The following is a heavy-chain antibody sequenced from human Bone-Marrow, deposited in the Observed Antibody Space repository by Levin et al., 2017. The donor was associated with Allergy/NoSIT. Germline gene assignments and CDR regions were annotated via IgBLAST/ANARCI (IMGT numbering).Heavy chain of an antibody. CDR3: ARVEYSSSAVYFDY. V-gene: IGHV3-11*01. J-gene: IGHJ4*02. D-gene: IGHD6-6*01. Sequence: GGSLRLSCAASGFTFSDYYMSWIRQAPGKGLEWVSYISSSGSTIYYADSVKGRFTISRDNAKNSLYLQMNSLRAEDTAVYYCARVEYSSSAVYFDYWGQGTLVTVSS. CDR1: GFTFSDYY. CDR2: ISSSGSTI.